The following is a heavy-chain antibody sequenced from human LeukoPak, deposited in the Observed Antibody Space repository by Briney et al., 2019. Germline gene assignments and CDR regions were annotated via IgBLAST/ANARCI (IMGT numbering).Heavy chain of an antibody. CDR1: GGTFSSYA. Sequence: GASVKVSCKASGGTFSSYAISWVRQAPGQGLEWMGGIIPIFGTANYAQKFQGRVTITADKSTSTAYMELSSLRSEDTAVYYCALRGMSEGYYYYYMDVWGKGTTVTVSS. V-gene: IGHV1-69*06. D-gene: IGHD1-14*01. J-gene: IGHJ6*03. CDR3: ALRGMSEGYYYYYMDV. CDR2: IIPIFGTA.